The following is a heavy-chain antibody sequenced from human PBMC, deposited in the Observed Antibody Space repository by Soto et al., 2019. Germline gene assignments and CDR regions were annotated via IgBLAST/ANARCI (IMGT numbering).Heavy chain of an antibody. CDR3: AKDWTRYNDY. Sequence: GGSLRLSCAVSGFTFSSYAMSWVRQAPGKGLEGVSAISGSGGSTYYAYSVKGEFTITRYNTKITLYLQMNSMRAEDAAVYYCAKDWTRYNDYWGQGTLVTVSS. V-gene: IGHV3-23*01. CDR2: ISGSGGST. CDR1: GFTFSSYA. J-gene: IGHJ4*02. D-gene: IGHD1-1*01.